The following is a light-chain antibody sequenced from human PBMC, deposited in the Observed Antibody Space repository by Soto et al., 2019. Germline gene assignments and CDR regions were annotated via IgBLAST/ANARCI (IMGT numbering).Light chain of an antibody. CDR2: EGI. J-gene: IGLJ1*01. V-gene: IGLV2-23*01. CDR1: SSDIGTSNL. CDR3: CSYAGSGTDNYV. Sequence: QSVLTQPASVSGSPGQSITISCTGTSSDIGTSNLVSWYQHYPGKAPKLMIYEGIKRPSGVSNRFSGSKSGNTAFLTISGLQAEDEADYYCCSYAGSGTDNYVFGSGTKLTVL.